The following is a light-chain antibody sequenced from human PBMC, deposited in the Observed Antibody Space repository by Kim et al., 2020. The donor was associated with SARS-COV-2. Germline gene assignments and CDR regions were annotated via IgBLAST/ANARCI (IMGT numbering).Light chain of an antibody. CDR2: GAS. V-gene: IGKV3-20*01. CDR3: QHYDASYT. J-gene: IGKJ2*01. CDR1: QTIGSSF. Sequence: SASPGDRATLPCRASQTIGSSFLTWYQHKPGQPPRLLMFGASRRATGVPDRFSGSGSGTDFTLTISRLEPEDFAVYYCQHYDASYTFGQGTKLEI.